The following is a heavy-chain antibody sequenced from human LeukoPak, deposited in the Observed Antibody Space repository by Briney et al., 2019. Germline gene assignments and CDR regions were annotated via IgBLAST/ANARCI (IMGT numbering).Heavy chain of an antibody. J-gene: IGHJ2*01. D-gene: IGHD3-10*01. Sequence: PGGSLRLSCAASGFTFSSYSMNWLRQAPGRGLEWVSSISSSSSYIYYADSVKGRFTFSRDNPKNSLYLQMNSLRAKDASLYYCARYYGSGSHWYFDLWGRGTLVTVSS. CDR3: ARYYGSGSHWYFDL. CDR2: ISSSSSYI. V-gene: IGHV3-21*01. CDR1: GFTFSSYS.